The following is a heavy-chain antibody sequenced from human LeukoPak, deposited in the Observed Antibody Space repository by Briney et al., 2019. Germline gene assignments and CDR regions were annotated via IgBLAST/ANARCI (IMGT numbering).Heavy chain of an antibody. J-gene: IGHJ4*02. Sequence: SETLSLTCAVYGGSFSGYYWSWIRQPPGKGLEWIGEINHSGSTNYNPSLKSRVTISVDTSKNQFSLKLSSVTAADTAVYYCARGSSSSPKVDYWGQETLVTVSS. CDR1: GGSFSGYY. V-gene: IGHV4-34*01. CDR2: INHSGST. CDR3: ARGSSSSPKVDY. D-gene: IGHD6-13*01.